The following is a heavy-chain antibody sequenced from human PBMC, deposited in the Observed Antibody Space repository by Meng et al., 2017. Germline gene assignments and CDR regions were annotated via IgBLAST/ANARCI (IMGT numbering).Heavy chain of an antibody. D-gene: IGHD6-13*01. Sequence: QVYVVQSGVVVKMPGSSGKVSCKAAGVTSSSSAISCVRQAPGQWIEWMGGIITIFGTANYAQKFQGRVTITADEFTSTAYMELRSLRCEDTSVYYCARRLSSSWGPYFDYWGQGTLVTVSS. V-gene: IGHV1-69*01. CDR2: IITIFGTA. CDR1: GVTSSSSA. J-gene: IGHJ4*02. CDR3: ARRLSSSWGPYFDY.